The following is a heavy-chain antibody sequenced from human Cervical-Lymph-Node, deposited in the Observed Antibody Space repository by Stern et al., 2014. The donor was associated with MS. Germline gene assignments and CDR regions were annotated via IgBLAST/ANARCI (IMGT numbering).Heavy chain of an antibody. V-gene: IGHV1-46*01. CDR2: INPNGGRA. D-gene: IGHD1-26*01. J-gene: IGHJ4*02. Sequence: QVQLVQSGAEVMKPGASVNVSCKASGYTFTDYSIQWVRQVHGTGLEWMGMINPNGGRATYPRKFRGRVTMTRDTSTATVKMELNSLRSEDTAVYYCARVAPTVGAAYWGQGTLVTVSS. CDR3: ARVAPTVGAAY. CDR1: GYTFTDYS.